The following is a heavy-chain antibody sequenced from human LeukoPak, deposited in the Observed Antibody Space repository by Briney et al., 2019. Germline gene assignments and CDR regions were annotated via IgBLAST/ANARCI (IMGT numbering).Heavy chain of an antibody. J-gene: IGHJ4*02. CDR2: ISYDGSNK. Sequence: PGGSLRLSCAASGFTFSSYGMHWVRQAPGKGLEWVAVISYDGSNKYYADSVKGRFTISRDNSKNTLYLQMNSLRSEDTAVYYCARVSKYSSSWYFDYWGQGTLVTVSS. D-gene: IGHD6-13*01. V-gene: IGHV3-30*03. CDR3: ARVSKYSSSWYFDY. CDR1: GFTFSSYG.